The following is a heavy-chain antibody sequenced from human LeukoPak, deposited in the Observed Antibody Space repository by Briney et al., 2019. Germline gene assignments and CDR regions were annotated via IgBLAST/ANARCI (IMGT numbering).Heavy chain of an antibody. J-gene: IGHJ4*02. CDR3: ARDVDYYDSSGHYYDFDY. D-gene: IGHD3-22*01. CDR1: GYTFTGYH. CDR2: VNPNSGGT. V-gene: IGHV1-2*02. Sequence: GASVKVSCKASGYTFTGYHMHWVRQAPGQGLEWMGWVNPNSGGTNYAQKFQGRVAMTRGKSISTAYMELSRLRSDDTAVYYCARDVDYYDSSGHYYDFDYWGQGTLVTVSS.